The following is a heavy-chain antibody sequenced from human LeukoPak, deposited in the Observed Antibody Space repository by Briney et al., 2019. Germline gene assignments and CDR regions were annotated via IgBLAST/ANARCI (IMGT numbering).Heavy chain of an antibody. Sequence: GASVKPSCKPSGHTFTRYYMHWVRQAPGQGLEWMGWINPNSGGKNYAQKFQGRVTMTRDPSISPAYMELSRLRSDDTAVYYCARVAAAGTLYYYDYLDVWGKGTTVTISS. CDR3: ARVAAAGTLYYYDYLDV. CDR1: GHTFTRYY. D-gene: IGHD6-13*01. CDR2: INPNSGGK. V-gene: IGHV1-2*02. J-gene: IGHJ6*03.